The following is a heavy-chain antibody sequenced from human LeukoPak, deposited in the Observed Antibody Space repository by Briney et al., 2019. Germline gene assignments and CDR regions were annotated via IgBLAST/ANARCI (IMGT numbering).Heavy chain of an antibody. CDR3: ARGRDSNYFNWFDP. J-gene: IGHJ5*02. Sequence: SETLSLTCTVSGGSISSYYWSWIRQPPGKGLEWIGYIYYSGSTNYNPSLKSRVTISVDTSKNQFSLKLSSVTAADTAVYYCARGRDSNYFNWFDPWGQGTLVTVSS. CDR2: IYYSGST. D-gene: IGHD4-11*01. V-gene: IGHV4-59*01. CDR1: GGSISSYY.